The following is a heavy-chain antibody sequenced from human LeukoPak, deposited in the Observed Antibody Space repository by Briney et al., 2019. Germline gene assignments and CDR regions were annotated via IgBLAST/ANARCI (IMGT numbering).Heavy chain of an antibody. CDR2: IHSGGRT. CDR1: GLTVSSNF. D-gene: IGHD2-21*02. V-gene: IGHV3-66*01. CDR3: ARDCRGGDRSGT. J-gene: IGHJ4*02. Sequence: GGSLRLSCAASGLTVSSNFMTWVRQAPGKGLEWVSVIHSGGRTYYADSVRGRFTISRDNSKNTVYLQMNSLRAEDTAVYYCARDCRGGDRSGTWGQGTLVTVSS.